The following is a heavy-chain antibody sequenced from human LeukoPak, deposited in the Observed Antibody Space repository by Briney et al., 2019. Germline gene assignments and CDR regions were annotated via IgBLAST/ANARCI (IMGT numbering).Heavy chain of an antibody. V-gene: IGHV4-4*02. J-gene: IGHJ1*01. CDR1: GGSISSSNW. CDR3: ARDGLEWYCSGGSCYTGYFQH. CDR2: MYHSGST. Sequence: SGTLSLTCAVSGGSISSSNWWSWVRQPPGKGLEWIGEMYHSGSTNYNPSLKSRVTISVDKSKNQFSLKLSSVTAADTAVYYCARDGLEWYCSGGSCYTGYFQHWGQGTLVTVSS. D-gene: IGHD2-15*01.